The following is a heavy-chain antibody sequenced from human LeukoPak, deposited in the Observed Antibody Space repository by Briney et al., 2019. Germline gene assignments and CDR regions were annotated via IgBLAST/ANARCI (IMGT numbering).Heavy chain of an antibody. D-gene: IGHD2-2*01. V-gene: IGHV3-23*01. CDR1: GFTFSSYA. CDR2: ISDSGGYT. CDR3: AKAYCSSNRCYFFDY. J-gene: IGHJ4*02. Sequence: GGALRLSCAASGFTFSSYAMSWVRQAPGKGLEWVSVISDSGGYTYYADSVKGRFTISRDNSKNTLYLQMNSLRAEDTAVYYCAKAYCSSNRCYFFDYWGQGTLVTVSS.